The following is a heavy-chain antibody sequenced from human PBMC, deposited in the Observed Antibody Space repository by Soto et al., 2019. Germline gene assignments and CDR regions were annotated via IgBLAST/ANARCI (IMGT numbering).Heavy chain of an antibody. D-gene: IGHD3-22*01. CDR2: ISGSGGST. CDR3: AKAPLVVVITTSWYFDY. CDR1: GFTFSSYA. Sequence: GGSLRLSCAASGFTFSSYAMSWVRQAPGKGLEWVSAISGSGGSTYYADSVKGRFTISRDNSKNTLYLQMNSLRAEDTAVYYCAKAPLVVVITTSWYFDYWGQGTLVTAPQ. V-gene: IGHV3-23*01. J-gene: IGHJ4*02.